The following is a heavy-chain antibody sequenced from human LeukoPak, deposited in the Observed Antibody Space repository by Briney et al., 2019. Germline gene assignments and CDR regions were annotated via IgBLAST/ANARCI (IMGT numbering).Heavy chain of an antibody. J-gene: IGHJ4*02. CDR1: GGSISSGGYY. V-gene: IGHV4-31*03. D-gene: IGHD4-17*01. CDR3: ARGQGDGDYRYFDY. CDR2: IYYSGST. Sequence: KTSETLSLTCTVSGGSISSGGYYWSWIRQHPGKGLEWIGYIYYSGSTYYNPSLKSRVTISVDTSENQFSLKLSSVTAADTAVYYCARGQGDGDYRYFDYWGQGTLVTVSS.